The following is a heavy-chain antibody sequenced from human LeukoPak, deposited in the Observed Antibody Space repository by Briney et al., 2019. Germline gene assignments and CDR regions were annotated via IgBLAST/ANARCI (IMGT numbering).Heavy chain of an antibody. J-gene: IGHJ1*01. CDR2: ISGSGGST. V-gene: IGHV3-23*01. CDR3: ATLWGDYGSFSEYFQH. D-gene: IGHD4-17*01. Sequence: GGSLRLSCAASGFTFSSYAMSWVRQAPGKGLEWVSAISGSGGSTYYAASVKGRFTISRDNSKNTLYLQMNSLRAEDTAVYYCATLWGDYGSFSEYFQHWGQGTLVTVSS. CDR1: GFTFSSYA.